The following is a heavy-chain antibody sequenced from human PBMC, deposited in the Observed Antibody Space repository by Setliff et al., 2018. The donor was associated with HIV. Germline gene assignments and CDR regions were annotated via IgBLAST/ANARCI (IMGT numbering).Heavy chain of an antibody. CDR3: AYYSLGSFYLGYYYYHGMDV. D-gene: IGHD3-10*01. V-gene: IGHV3-48*03. J-gene: IGHJ6*02. CDR1: GFSIHNYD. Sequence: LRLSCVASGFSIHNYDMNWVRQAPGRGLEWISHISSSGNTIYYADSVRGRFTISRDNAKNSLYLQMIGLRAEDTAVYYCAYYSLGSFYLGYYYYHGMDVWGLGTTVTSP. CDR2: ISSSGNTI.